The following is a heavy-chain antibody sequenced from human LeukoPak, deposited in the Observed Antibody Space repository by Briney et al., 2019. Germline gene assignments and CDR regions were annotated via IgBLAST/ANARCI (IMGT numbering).Heavy chain of an antibody. Sequence: ASVKVSCRASGYTFTNYGISWVRQAPGQGLEWMGWISAYNGNTNYAQKLQGRVTMTTDASTSTAYMELRSLRSDDTAVYYCARSCSSTSCYDYWGQGTLVTVSS. D-gene: IGHD2-2*01. V-gene: IGHV1-18*01. CDR3: ARSCSSTSCYDY. J-gene: IGHJ4*02. CDR1: GYTFTNYG. CDR2: ISAYNGNT.